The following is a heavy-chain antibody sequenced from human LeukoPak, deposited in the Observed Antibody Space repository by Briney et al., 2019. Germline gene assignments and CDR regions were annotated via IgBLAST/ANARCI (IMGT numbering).Heavy chain of an antibody. CDR3: ARSFWSGYYAFDY. V-gene: IGHV4-39*07. J-gene: IGHJ4*02. Sequence: SETLSLTCTVSGGSINSSSYHWGWIRQPPGKGLEWIGSISHSGSTDYNPSLKSRVTISVDTSKNQFSLKLSSVTAADTAVYYCARSFWSGYYAFDYWGQGTLVTVSS. CDR2: ISHSGST. CDR1: GGSINSSSYH. D-gene: IGHD3-3*01.